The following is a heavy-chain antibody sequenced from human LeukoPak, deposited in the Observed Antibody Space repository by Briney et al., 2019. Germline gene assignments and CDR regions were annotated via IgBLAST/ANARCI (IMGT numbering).Heavy chain of an antibody. CDR2: INHSGST. J-gene: IGHJ3*02. CDR1: GGSFSGYY. V-gene: IGHV4-34*01. D-gene: IGHD1-1*01. Sequence: SETLSLTCAVYGGSFSGYYWSWIRQPSGKGLEWIGEINHSGSTNYNPSLKSRVTISVDTSKNQFSLKLSSVTAADTAVYYCARGAKLATEPDAFDISGQGTMFTVSS. CDR3: ARGAKLATEPDAFDI.